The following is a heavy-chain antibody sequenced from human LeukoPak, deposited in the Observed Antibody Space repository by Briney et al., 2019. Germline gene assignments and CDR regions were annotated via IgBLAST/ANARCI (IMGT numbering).Heavy chain of an antibody. V-gene: IGHV3-21*01. CDR2: ISSSSSYI. CDR1: RFTFSTYT. CDR3: ARDRTTVTTFDY. J-gene: IGHJ4*02. D-gene: IGHD4-17*01. Sequence: PGGSLRLSCAASRFTFSTYTMNRVRQAPGKGLEWVSSISSSSSYIYYADSVKGRFTISRDNAKNSLYLQMNTLRAEDTAVYYCARDRTTVTTFDYWGQGTLVTVSS.